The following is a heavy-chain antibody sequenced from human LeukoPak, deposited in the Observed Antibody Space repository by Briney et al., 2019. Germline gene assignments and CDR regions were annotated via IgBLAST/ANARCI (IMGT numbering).Heavy chain of an antibody. CDR2: VYRSGTA. CDR3: ARDSGWHSDS. V-gene: IGHV4-4*02. Sequence: SETLSLTCAVSGDSISSNKWWHWVRQAPGKGLEWIGEVYRSGTANYNPSLKNRVTISVDKSKNQFSLNLRSVTAADTAVYYCARDSGWHSDSWGQGTLVTVSS. D-gene: IGHD6-19*01. CDR1: GDSISSNKW. J-gene: IGHJ5*01.